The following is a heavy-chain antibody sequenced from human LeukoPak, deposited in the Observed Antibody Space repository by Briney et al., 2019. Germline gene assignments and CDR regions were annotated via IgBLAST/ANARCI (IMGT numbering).Heavy chain of an antibody. J-gene: IGHJ4*02. V-gene: IGHV4-4*07. CDR1: GDSISTYY. D-gene: IGHD5-12*01. Sequence: SETLSLTCTVSGDSISTYYWSWIRQPAGKGLEWVGRVHGSGNTKYSPLLMSRVTMPVDTSKNQFSLKLSFVTAADTAVYYCARVGSGYDYFDYWGQGNLVTVSS. CDR3: ARVGSGYDYFDY. CDR2: VHGSGNT.